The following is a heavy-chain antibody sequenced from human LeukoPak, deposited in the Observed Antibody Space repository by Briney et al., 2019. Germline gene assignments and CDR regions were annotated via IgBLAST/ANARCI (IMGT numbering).Heavy chain of an antibody. Sequence: PGGSLRLSCAASGFTFSSYEINWVRQAPGKGLEWVAHIKEDGSEKYYVDSVKGRFTISRDNAKNSLYLQMNSLRAEDTAVYYCAIDLSSPPPVGFDPWGQGTLVTVSS. CDR1: GFTFSSYE. D-gene: IGHD3-3*01. V-gene: IGHV3-7*03. J-gene: IGHJ5*02. CDR3: AIDLSSPPPVGFDP. CDR2: IKEDGSEK.